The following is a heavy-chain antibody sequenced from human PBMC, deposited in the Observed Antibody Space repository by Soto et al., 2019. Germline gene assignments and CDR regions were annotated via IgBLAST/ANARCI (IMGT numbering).Heavy chain of an antibody. D-gene: IGHD3-10*01. V-gene: IGHV3-53*01. J-gene: IGHJ6*02. Sequence: GGSLRLSCAASGFTVSSNYMSWVRQAPGKGLEWVSVIYSGGSTYYADSVKGRFTISRDNSKNTLYLQMNSLRAEDTAVYYCARGRSGRAHAYGMDVWGQGTTVTVSS. CDR1: GFTVSSNY. CDR3: ARGRSGRAHAYGMDV. CDR2: IYSGGST.